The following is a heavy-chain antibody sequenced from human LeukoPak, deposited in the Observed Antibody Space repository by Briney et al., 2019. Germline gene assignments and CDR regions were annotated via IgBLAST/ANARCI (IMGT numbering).Heavy chain of an antibody. CDR1: GDSFTTYY. V-gene: IGHV4-34*01. Sequence: SETLSLTCAVYGDSFTTYYWNWIRQSPGKGLEWIAEINQSGGTHYNPSLKSRVTISVDTSKNQFSLKLNSVTAADTAVYYCARGRFGSGWSVVRFDYWGQGTLVTVSP. J-gene: IGHJ4*02. D-gene: IGHD6-19*01. CDR2: INQSGGT. CDR3: ARGRFGSGWSVVRFDY.